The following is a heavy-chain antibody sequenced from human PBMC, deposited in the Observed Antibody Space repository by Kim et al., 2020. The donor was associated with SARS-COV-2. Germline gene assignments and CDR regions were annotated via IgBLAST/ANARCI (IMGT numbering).Heavy chain of an antibody. D-gene: IGHD3-22*01. CDR1: GYTFTNYA. J-gene: IGHJ4*02. V-gene: IGHV7-4-1*02. Sequence: ASVKVSCKASGYTFTNYAMNWVRQAPGQGLEWMGWINTNTGNPTYAQGFTGRFVFSLDTSVSTAYLQISSLKAEDTAVYYCARVFGTYYYDSSGYDDWGQGTLVTVSS. CDR3: ARVFGTYYYDSSGYDD. CDR2: INTNTGNP.